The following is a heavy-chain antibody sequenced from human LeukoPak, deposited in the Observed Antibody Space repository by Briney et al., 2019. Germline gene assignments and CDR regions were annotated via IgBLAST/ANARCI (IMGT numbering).Heavy chain of an antibody. CDR3: ARVDNGLSAYGSGRSETNWFDP. CDR2: IYYSACT. CDR1: GGSLSSYY. V-gene: IGHV4-59*01. D-gene: IGHD3-10*01. Sequence: PSETLSLTCTVSGGSLSSYYWSWILQPAGTGQEPIVYIYYSACTNYYPSLKSRVTISVDTSKNQFSLKLSSVTAADTAVYYCARVDNGLSAYGSGRSETNWFDPWGQGTLVTVSS. J-gene: IGHJ5*02.